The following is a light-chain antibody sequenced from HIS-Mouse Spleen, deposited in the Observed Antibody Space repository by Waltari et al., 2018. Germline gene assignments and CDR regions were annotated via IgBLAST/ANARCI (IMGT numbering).Light chain of an antibody. CDR3: SSYTSSSTYV. CDR2: DVS. V-gene: IGLV2-14*03. J-gene: IGLJ1*01. CDR1: SSAVGGYNY. Sequence: QSALTQPASVSGSPGQSITISCTGTSSAVGGYNYVPCYQQPPGKAPKLMLYDVSNRPSGVSNRFSGSKSGNTASLTISGLQAEDEADYYCSSYTSSSTYVFGTGTKVTVL.